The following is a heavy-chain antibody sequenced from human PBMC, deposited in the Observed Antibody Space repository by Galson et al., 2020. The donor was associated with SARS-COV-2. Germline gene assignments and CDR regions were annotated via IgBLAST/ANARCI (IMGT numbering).Heavy chain of an antibody. J-gene: IGHJ4*02. CDR1: GFASGLTFSSYA. CDR3: ATTPPRV. CDR2: ISSKSGST. Sequence: ESLKISCAASGFASGLTFSSYAMTWVRQAPGKGLNWVSTISSKSGSTYYADSVKGRFIISRDNSKNTLYLQMNSLRAEDTAVYYCATTPPRVWGQGTVVTVSS. V-gene: IGHV3-23*01.